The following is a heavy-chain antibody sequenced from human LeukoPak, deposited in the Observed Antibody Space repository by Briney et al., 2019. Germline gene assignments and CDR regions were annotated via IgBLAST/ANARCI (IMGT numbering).Heavy chain of an antibody. CDR1: GFAFSTYG. D-gene: IGHD3-9*01. CDR3: AMAGGYKDILSRGFLDY. CDR2: IRYDGSNK. Sequence: GGSLRLSCAASGFAFSTYGMYWVRQAPGKGLEWVAFIRYDGSNKYYADSVKGRFTISRDNSKNTLDLQMNSLRAEDTAAYYCAMAGGYKDILSRGFLDYWGQGALVTVSS. J-gene: IGHJ4*02. V-gene: IGHV3-30*02.